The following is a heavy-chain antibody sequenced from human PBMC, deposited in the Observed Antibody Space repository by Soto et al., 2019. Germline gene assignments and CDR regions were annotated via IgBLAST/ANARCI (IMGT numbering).Heavy chain of an antibody. D-gene: IGHD2-2*02. CDR1: GFTFSTYS. V-gene: IGHV3-21*01. Sequence: GWSLRLSCVGSGFTFSTYSINWVRQAPGKGLEWVSSISSRSDIYYADSVKGRFTISRDNAKNSVSLQMNSLRAEDTAVYYCAREYTAWPLAYGLDVWGQGTTVTVSS. CDR3: AREYTAWPLAYGLDV. J-gene: IGHJ6*02. CDR2: ISSRSDI.